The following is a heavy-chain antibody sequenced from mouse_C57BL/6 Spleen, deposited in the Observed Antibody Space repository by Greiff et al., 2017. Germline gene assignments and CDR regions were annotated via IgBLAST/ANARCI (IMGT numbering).Heavy chain of an antibody. J-gene: IGHJ3*01. CDR3: AYYYGSSDFAY. Sequence: QVQLQQSGAELVRPGASVTMSCKASGYTFTDYEMHWVKQTPVHGLEWIGAIDPETGGTAYNQKFKGKAILTADKSSSTAYMELRSLTSEDSAVYYCAYYYGSSDFAYWGQGTLVTVSA. CDR2: IDPETGGT. CDR1: GYTFTDYE. D-gene: IGHD1-1*01. V-gene: IGHV1-15*01.